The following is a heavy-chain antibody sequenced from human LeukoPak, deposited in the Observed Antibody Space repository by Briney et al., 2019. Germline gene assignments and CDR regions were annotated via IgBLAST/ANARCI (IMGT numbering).Heavy chain of an antibody. CDR1: GFTFSSYA. J-gene: IGHJ4*02. CDR3: ARGVYSSSPYYFDY. D-gene: IGHD6-13*01. CDR2: ISYDGSNK. Sequence: GGSLRLSCAASGFTFSSYAMHWVRQAPGKGLEWVAVISYDGSNKYYADSVKGRFTISRDNSKNTLYLQMNSLRAEDTAVYYCARGVYSSSPYYFDYWGQGTLVTVSS. V-gene: IGHV3-30-3*01.